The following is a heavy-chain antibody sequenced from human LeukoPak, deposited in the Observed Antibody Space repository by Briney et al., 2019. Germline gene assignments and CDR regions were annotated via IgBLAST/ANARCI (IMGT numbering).Heavy chain of an antibody. J-gene: IGHJ4*02. CDR1: GFTFSSYG. V-gene: IGHV3-30*18. CDR2: ISYDGSNK. D-gene: IGHD6-19*01. CDR3: AKTPLAVAPGDYFDY. Sequence: GGSLRLSCAASGFTFSSYGMHWVRQAPGKGLQWVAVISYDGSNKYYADSVKGRFTISRDNSKNTLYLQMNSLRAEDTAVYYCAKTPLAVAPGDYFDYWGQGTLVTVSS.